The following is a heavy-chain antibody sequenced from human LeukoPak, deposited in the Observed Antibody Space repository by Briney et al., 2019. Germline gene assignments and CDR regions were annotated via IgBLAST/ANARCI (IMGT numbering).Heavy chain of an antibody. CDR2: IYPGDSDT. CDR3: ARVDSSGYHTFDY. J-gene: IGHJ4*02. Sequence: GASLKISSKGSGYGFTSYWIGWVRPVPGKGLEWMGIIYPGDSDTRYSPSFQGQVTISADKSISTPYLQWSSLKASDTAMYYCARVDSSGYHTFDYWGQGTLVTVSS. V-gene: IGHV5-51*01. D-gene: IGHD3-22*01. CDR1: GYGFTSYW.